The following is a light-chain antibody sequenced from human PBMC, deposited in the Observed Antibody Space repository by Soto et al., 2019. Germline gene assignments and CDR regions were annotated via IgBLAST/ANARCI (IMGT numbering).Light chain of an antibody. V-gene: IGKV1-12*01. J-gene: IGKJ4*01. Sequence: DIQMTRSPSSVSASVGDRVTITCRASQDITRWLAWYQQKPGKAPKLLIYGASSLQSGVPSRFSGSGSETDFTLTISSLQPEDSATHYCQQTNTCPLTFGGGTKVDIK. CDR1: QDITRW. CDR3: QQTNTCPLT. CDR2: GAS.